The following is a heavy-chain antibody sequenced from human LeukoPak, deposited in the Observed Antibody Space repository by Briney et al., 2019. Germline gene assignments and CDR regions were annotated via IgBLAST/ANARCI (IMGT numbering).Heavy chain of an antibody. CDR1: GGSISSYY. CDR2: IYYSGST. Sequence: PSETLSLTCTVSGGSISSYYWSWIRQPPGKGLEWIGYIYYSGSTNYNPSLKSRVTISVDTSKNQFSLRLSSVTAADTAVYYCARHGLVVAVDAFDIWGQGTVVTVSS. J-gene: IGHJ3*02. D-gene: IGHD6-19*01. V-gene: IGHV4-59*08. CDR3: ARHGLVVAVDAFDI.